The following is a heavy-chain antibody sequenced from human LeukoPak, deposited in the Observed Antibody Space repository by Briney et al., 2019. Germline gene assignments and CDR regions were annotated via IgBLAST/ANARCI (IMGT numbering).Heavy chain of an antibody. CDR1: GFTFSSYA. V-gene: IGHV3-30-3*01. CDR3: AGLQLWLTSYFDY. Sequence: GGSLRLSCAASGFTFSSYAVHWVRQAPGKGLEWVAVISYDGSNKYCADSVKGRFTISRDNSKNTLYLQMNSLRAEDTALYYCAGLQLWLTSYFDYWGQGTLVTVSS. CDR2: ISYDGSNK. J-gene: IGHJ4*02. D-gene: IGHD5-18*01.